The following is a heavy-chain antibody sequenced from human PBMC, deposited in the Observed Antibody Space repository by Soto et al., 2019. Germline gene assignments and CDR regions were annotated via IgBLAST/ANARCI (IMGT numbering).Heavy chain of an antibody. CDR2: ISAYNGNT. CDR3: ARDTPTTGDRSGPKAWFDP. V-gene: IGHV1-18*01. Sequence: ASVKVSCKASGYTFTSYGISWVRQAPGQGLEWMGWISAYNGNTNYAQKLQGRVTMTTDTSTSTAYMELRSLRSDDTAVYYCARDTPTTGDRSGPKAWFDPWGQGTLVTVSS. CDR1: GYTFTSYG. J-gene: IGHJ5*02. D-gene: IGHD3-22*01.